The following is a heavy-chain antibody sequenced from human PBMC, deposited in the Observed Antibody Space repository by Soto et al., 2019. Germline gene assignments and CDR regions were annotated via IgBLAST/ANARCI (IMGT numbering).Heavy chain of an antibody. CDR1: GFTFSSYE. D-gene: IGHD4-17*01. V-gene: IGHV3-48*03. J-gene: IGHJ3*02. Sequence: LRLSCAASGFTFSSYEMNWVRQAPGKGLEWVSYISSSGSTIYYADSVKGRFTISRDNAKNSLYLQMNSLRAEGTAVYYCARDDYGGNSNAFDIWGQGTMVTVSS. CDR3: ARDDYGGNSNAFDI. CDR2: ISSSGSTI.